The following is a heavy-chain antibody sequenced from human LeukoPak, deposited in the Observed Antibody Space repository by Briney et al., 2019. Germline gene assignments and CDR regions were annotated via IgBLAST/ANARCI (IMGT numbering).Heavy chain of an antibody. V-gene: IGHV4-4*07. CDR1: GGSISSYY. J-gene: IGHJ4*02. CDR3: ARDINYYGSGSYYPTYYFDY. CDR2: IYTSGST. D-gene: IGHD3-10*01. Sequence: SETLSLTCTVSGGSISSYYWSWIRQPAGKGLEWIGRIYTSGSTNYNPSLKSRVTMSVDTSKNQFSLKLSSVTAADTAVYYCARDINYYGSGSYYPTYYFDYWGQGTLVTVSS.